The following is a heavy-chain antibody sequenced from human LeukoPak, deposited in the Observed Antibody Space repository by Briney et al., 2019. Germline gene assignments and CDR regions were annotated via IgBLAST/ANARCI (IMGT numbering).Heavy chain of an antibody. D-gene: IGHD2-21*01. V-gene: IGHV1-69*05. Sequence: ASVKVSCKASGGTFSSYAISWVRQAPGQGLEWMGGIIPIFGTANYAQKFQGRVTTTTDESTSTAYMELSSLRSEDTAVYYRARVDYIPYNWFDPWGQGTLVTVSS. CDR1: GGTFSSYA. CDR3: ARVDYIPYNWFDP. J-gene: IGHJ5*02. CDR2: IIPIFGTA.